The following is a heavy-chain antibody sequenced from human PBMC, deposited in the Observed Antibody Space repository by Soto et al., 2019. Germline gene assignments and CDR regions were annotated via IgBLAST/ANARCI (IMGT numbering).Heavy chain of an antibody. J-gene: IGHJ4*02. D-gene: IGHD2-8*02. Sequence: GGSLRLSCAASGFTFSSYWMSWVRQAQGKGLEWVANIKQDGSEKYHVDSVKGRFTISRDNAKNSLYLQMNSLRAVYTAVYYCARVVRTGSDYFDYWGQGTLVTVSS. CDR1: GFTFSSYW. CDR3: ARVVRTGSDYFDY. CDR2: IKQDGSEK. V-gene: IGHV3-7*01.